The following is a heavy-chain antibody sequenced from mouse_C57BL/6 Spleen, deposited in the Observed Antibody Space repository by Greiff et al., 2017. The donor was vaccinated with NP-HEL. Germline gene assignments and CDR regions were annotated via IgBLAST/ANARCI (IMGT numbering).Heavy chain of an antibody. D-gene: IGHD1-1*02. CDR3: TTRDYGY. Sequence: EVQLQQSGAELVRPGASVKLSCTASGFNIKDDYMHWVKQRPEQGLEWIGWIDPENGDTEYASKFQGKATITADTSSNTAYLQLSSLTSDDTAVYYCTTRDYGYWGQGTTLTVSS. CDR1: GFNIKDDY. J-gene: IGHJ2*01. V-gene: IGHV14-4*01. CDR2: IDPENGDT.